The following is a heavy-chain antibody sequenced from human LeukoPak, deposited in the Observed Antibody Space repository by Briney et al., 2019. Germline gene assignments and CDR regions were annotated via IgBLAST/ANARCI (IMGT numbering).Heavy chain of an antibody. Sequence: SGGSLRLSCAASGFTFSSYAMSWVRQAPGKGLEWVSAISGSGGSTYYADSVKGRFTISRDNSKNTLYLQMNSLRAEDTAVYYCVEDCSSTSCLGYWGQGTLVTVSS. CDR3: VEDCSSTSCLGY. CDR2: ISGSGGST. D-gene: IGHD2-2*01. V-gene: IGHV3-23*01. J-gene: IGHJ4*02. CDR1: GFTFSSYA.